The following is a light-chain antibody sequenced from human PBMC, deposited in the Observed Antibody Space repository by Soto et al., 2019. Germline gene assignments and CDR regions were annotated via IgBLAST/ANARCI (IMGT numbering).Light chain of an antibody. Sequence: DIQMTQSPSTLSASVGDRVTITCRASQSISDLLAWYQQKPGRAPTLLIYKASALQSGVPSRFSGSGSGTEFSLTISSLQTDDFAIYDCQQYNSYPLAFGHGTVLDIK. CDR1: QSISDL. V-gene: IGKV1-5*03. CDR3: QQYNSYPLA. J-gene: IGKJ5*01. CDR2: KAS.